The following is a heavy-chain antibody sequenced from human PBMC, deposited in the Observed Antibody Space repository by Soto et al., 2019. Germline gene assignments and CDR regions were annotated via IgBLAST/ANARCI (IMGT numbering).Heavy chain of an antibody. J-gene: IGHJ3*02. V-gene: IGHV1-3*01. CDR1: GYTFTSYA. CDR2: INAGNGNT. CDR3: ARDLVSDFWSGFGAFDI. Sequence: ASVKVSCKASGYTFTSYAMHWMRQAPGQRLEWMGWINAGNGNTKYSQKFQGRVTITRDTSASTAYMELSSLRSEDTAVYYCARDLVSDFWSGFGAFDIWGQGTTVTVS. D-gene: IGHD3-3*01.